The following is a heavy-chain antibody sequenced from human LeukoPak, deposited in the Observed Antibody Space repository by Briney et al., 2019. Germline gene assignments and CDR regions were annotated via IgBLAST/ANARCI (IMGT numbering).Heavy chain of an antibody. V-gene: IGHV1-69*13. CDR1: GGTFSSYA. CDR2: IIPIFGTA. Sequence: SVKVSCKASGGTFSSYAISWVRQAPGQGLEWMGGIIPIFGTANYAQKFQGRVTITADESTSTAYMELSSLRSEDTAVYYCARVDSSDWLGGSCFDYWGQGTLVTVSS. CDR3: ARVDSSDWLGGSCFDY. J-gene: IGHJ4*02. D-gene: IGHD6-19*01.